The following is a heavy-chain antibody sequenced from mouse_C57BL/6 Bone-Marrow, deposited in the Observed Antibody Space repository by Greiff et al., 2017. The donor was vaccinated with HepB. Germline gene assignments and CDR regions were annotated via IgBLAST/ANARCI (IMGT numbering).Heavy chain of an antibody. CDR2: ISSGSSTI. J-gene: IGHJ4*01. V-gene: IGHV5-17*01. CDR3: ARLRSFYAMDY. CDR1: GFTFSDYG. D-gene: IGHD1-1*01. Sequence: EVMLVESGGGLVKPGGSLKLSCAASGFTFSDYGMHWVRQAPEKGLEWVAYISSGSSTIYYADTVKGRFTISRDNAKNTLFLQMTSLRSEDTAMYYCARLRSFYAMDYWGQGTSVTVSS.